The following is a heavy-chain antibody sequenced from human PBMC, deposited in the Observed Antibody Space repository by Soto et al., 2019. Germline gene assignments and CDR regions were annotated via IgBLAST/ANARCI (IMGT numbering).Heavy chain of an antibody. CDR1: VFTLRYYA. V-gene: IGHV3-30*18. CDR2: ISNDGDKR. Sequence: PRGSLLLSCERSVFTLRYYAMDRAGQPPGKGLEWVALISNDGDKRYYADSVRGPLIIPRDNSKDTLYLQMNSLGPDGTAVYFCAKARVRIVGANSFDYWGQGTPVPVSS. D-gene: IGHD1-26*01. J-gene: IGHJ4*02. CDR3: AKARVRIVGANSFDY.